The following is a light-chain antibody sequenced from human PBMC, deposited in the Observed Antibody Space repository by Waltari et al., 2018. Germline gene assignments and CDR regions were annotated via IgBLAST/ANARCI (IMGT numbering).Light chain of an antibody. J-gene: IGKJ1*01. CDR1: QSISSW. Sequence: DRVTITCRASQSISSWLAWYLQKPGKAPKLLIYKASSLESGVPSRFSGSGSGTEFTLTISSLQPDDFATYYCQQYNSYSRTFGQGTKVEIK. V-gene: IGKV1-5*03. CDR3: QQYNSYSRT. CDR2: KAS.